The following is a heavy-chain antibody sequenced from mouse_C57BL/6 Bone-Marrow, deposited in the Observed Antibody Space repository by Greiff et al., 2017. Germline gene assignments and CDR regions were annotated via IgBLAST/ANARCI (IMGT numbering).Heavy chain of an antibody. Sequence: LQQSGAELVKPGASVKLSCKASGYTFTSYWMQWVKQRPGQGLEWIGEIDPSDSYTNYNQKFKGKATLTVDTSSSTAYMQLSSLTSEDSAVYYCARRSSTMISAWFAYGGQGTLVTVSA. CDR1: GYTFTSYW. CDR3: ARRSSTMISAWFAY. CDR2: IDPSDSYT. J-gene: IGHJ3*01. V-gene: IGHV1-50*01. D-gene: IGHD2-4*01.